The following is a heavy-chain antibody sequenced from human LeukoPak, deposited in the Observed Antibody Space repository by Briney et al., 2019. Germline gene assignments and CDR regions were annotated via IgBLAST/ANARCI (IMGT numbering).Heavy chain of an antibody. CDR3: ARTGHGMDV. D-gene: IGHD1-14*01. J-gene: IGHJ6*02. CDR2: INPSGGST. Sequence: GASVEVSCKASGYTFTSYYMHWVRQAPGQGLEWMGIINPSGGSTSYAQKFQGRVTITADKSTSTAYMELSSLRSEDTAVYYCARTGHGMDVWGQGTTVTVSS. V-gene: IGHV1-46*01. CDR1: GYTFTSYY.